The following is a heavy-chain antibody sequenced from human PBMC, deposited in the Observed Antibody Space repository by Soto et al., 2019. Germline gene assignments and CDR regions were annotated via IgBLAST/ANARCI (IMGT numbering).Heavy chain of an antibody. CDR1: GYTFTSYG. J-gene: IGHJ5*02. CDR3: ARDLIQPHGSDIVVVPAANDWFVP. Sequence: ASVKVSCKASGYTFTSYGISWVRQAPGQGLEWMGWISAYNGNTNYAQKLQGRVTMTTDTSTSTAYMELRSLRSDATAVYYCARDLIQPHGSDIVVVPAANDWFVPWGQGTLVTVSS. V-gene: IGHV1-18*01. CDR2: ISAYNGNT. D-gene: IGHD2-2*01.